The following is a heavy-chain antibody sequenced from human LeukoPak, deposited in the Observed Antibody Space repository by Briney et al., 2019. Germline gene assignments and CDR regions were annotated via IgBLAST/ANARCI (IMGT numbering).Heavy chain of an antibody. V-gene: IGHV4-59*12. CDR1: GGSISSYC. D-gene: IGHD3-10*01. Sequence: PAETLSLTCTVSGGSISSYCWSWIRQPPGKGREWIGYIYYSGSTNYNPSLRSGGAIPVDTSKNQFSMTLSSVTAADKAVYYCARDQSKHRGAGYYYYYMDVWGKGTPVTVSS. CDR3: ARDQSKHRGAGYYYYYMDV. CDR2: IYYSGST. J-gene: IGHJ6*03.